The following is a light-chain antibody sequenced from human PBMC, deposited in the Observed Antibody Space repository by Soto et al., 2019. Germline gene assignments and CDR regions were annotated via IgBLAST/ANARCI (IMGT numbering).Light chain of an antibody. CDR2: KAS. J-gene: IGKJ5*01. CDR3: QQLNSYPQT. CDR1: QSISSW. Sequence: DIQMTQSPSTLSASVGDRVTITCRASQSISSWLAWYQQKPGKAPKLLIYKASSLESGVPSRFSGSGSGTDFTLTISSLQPEDSATYFCQQLNSYPQTFGQGTRLEIK. V-gene: IGKV1-5*03.